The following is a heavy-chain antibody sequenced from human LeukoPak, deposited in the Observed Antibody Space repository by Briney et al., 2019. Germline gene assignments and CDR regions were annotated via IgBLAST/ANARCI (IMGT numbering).Heavy chain of an antibody. D-gene: IGHD3-3*01. CDR2: IYYSGST. Sequence: IPSQTLSLTCTVSGGSISSYYWSWIRQPPGKGLEWIGYIYYSGSTNYNPSLKSRVTISVDTSKNQFSLKLSSVTAADTAVYYCARAGWSGYYFDYWGQGTLVTVSS. CDR1: GGSISSYY. J-gene: IGHJ4*02. CDR3: ARAGWSGYYFDY. V-gene: IGHV4-59*01.